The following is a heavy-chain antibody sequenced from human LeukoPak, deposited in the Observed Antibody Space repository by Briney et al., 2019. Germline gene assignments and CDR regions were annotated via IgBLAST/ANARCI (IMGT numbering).Heavy chain of an antibody. J-gene: IGHJ3*02. V-gene: IGHV3-23*01. CDR3: ARRGYSSGWHDAFDI. CDR1: GFTFSSYA. D-gene: IGHD6-19*01. CDR2: ISGSDGST. Sequence: GGSLRLSCAASGFTFSSYAMSWVRQAPGKGLEWVPAISGSDGSTYYADSVKGRFTISRDNSKNTLYLQMNSLRAEDTAVYYCARRGYSSGWHDAFDIWGQGTMVTVSS.